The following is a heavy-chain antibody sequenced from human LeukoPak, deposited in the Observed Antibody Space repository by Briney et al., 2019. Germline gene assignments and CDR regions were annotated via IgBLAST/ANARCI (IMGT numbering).Heavy chain of an antibody. D-gene: IGHD6-25*01. CDR2: INTDGSST. CDR3: AKDADERHSGAIAWYFGS. Sequence: GGSLRLSCAASGFTFSIYWMHWVRQAPGKGLVWVSRINTDGSSTSYADSVKGRFTISRDISRNTVYLQMNSLRAEETAIYFCAKDADERHSGAIAWYFGSCGQGTLVTVSS. V-gene: IGHV3-74*01. J-gene: IGHJ4*02. CDR1: GFTFSIYW.